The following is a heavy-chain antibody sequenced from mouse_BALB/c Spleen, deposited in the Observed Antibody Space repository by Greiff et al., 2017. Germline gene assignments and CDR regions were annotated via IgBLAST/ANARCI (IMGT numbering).Heavy chain of an antibody. J-gene: IGHJ4*01. CDR2: ISSGGGST. V-gene: IGHV5-12-1*01. CDR1: GFAFSSYD. D-gene: IGHD2-14*01. CDR3: ARQDRYFYAMDY. Sequence: EVMLVESGGGLVKPGGSLKLSCAASGFAFSSYDMSWVRQTPEKRLEWVAYISSGGGSTYYPDSVKGRFTISRDNAKNTLYLQMSSLKSEDTAMYYCARQDRYFYAMDYWGQGTSVTVSS.